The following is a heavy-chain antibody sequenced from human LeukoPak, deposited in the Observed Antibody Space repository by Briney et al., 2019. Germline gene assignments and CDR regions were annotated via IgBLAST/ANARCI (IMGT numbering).Heavy chain of an antibody. CDR3: ARKRIEEQSVYNWFDP. V-gene: IGHV5-51*01. Sequence: GESLKISCKGSGYSFTSYWIGWVRQMPGKGLEWMGIIYPGDSDTRYSPSFQGQVTISADKSISTAYLQWSSLKASDTAMYYCARKRIEEQSVYNWFDPWGLGTLVTVSS. CDR2: IYPGDSDT. J-gene: IGHJ5*02. CDR1: GYSFTSYW. D-gene: IGHD6-19*01.